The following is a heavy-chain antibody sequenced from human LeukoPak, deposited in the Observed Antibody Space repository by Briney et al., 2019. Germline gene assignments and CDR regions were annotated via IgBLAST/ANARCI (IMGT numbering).Heavy chain of an antibody. V-gene: IGHV3-53*01. D-gene: IGHD6-6*01. CDR1: GFTVSNDY. Sequence: PGGSLRLSCAVSGFTVSNDYISWVRQAPGKGLEWVSVIYGGGDTYYADSVRGRFTISRDNFENTLFLQMDSLRPEDTAVYCTRLLPSSHHFFDSWGQGTLVTVSS. J-gene: IGHJ4*02. CDR2: IYGGGDT. CDR3: TRLLPSSHHFFDS.